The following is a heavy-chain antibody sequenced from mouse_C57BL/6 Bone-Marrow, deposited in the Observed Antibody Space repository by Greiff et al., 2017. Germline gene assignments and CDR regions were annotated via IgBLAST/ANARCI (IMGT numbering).Heavy chain of an antibody. V-gene: IGHV1-54*01. J-gene: IGHJ4*01. D-gene: IGHD1-1*01. CDR1: GYAFTNYL. Sequence: VQLQQSGAELVRPGTSVKVSCKASGYAFTNYLIEWVKQRPGQGLEWIGVINPGSGGTNYNEKFKGKATLTADKSSSTAYMQLSSLTSEDYAVYFCARSGYGSSYGAMDDWGQGTSVTVSS. CDR3: ARSGYGSSYGAMDD. CDR2: INPGSGGT.